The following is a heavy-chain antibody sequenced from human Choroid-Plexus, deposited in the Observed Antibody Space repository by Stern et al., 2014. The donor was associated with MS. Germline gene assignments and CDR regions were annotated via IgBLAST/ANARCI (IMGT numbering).Heavy chain of an antibody. CDR2: VSYDGSNK. D-gene: IGHD2/OR15-2a*01. V-gene: IGHV3-30*18. CDR3: AKDRHYLTYFFDH. CDR1: GFTFGSCA. Sequence: MQLVESGGGVVQPGRPLRLSCVASGFTFGSCAMHWVRQAPGKGLEWVAGVSYDGSNKYYANSGKGPFTISRDNSQNTLYMQMSSLRPEDTAVYYCAKDRHYLTYFFDHWGQGSLVTVSS. J-gene: IGHJ5*02.